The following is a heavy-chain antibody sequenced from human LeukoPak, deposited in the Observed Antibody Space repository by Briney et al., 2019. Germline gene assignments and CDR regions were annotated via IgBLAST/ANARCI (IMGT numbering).Heavy chain of an antibody. D-gene: IGHD3-3*01. V-gene: IGHV4-34*01. Sequence: SETLSLTCAVYGGSFSGYYWSWIRQPPGKGLEWIGVINHSGSTNYNPSLKSRVTISVDTSKNQFSLKLSSVTAADTAVYYCARHVNYDFWSGSRGFFDIWGQGTMVTVSS. CDR3: ARHVNYDFWSGSRGFFDI. J-gene: IGHJ3*02. CDR2: INHSGST. CDR1: GGSFSGYY.